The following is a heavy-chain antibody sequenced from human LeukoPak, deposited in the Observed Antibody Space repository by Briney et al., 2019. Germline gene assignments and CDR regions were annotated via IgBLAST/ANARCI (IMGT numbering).Heavy chain of an antibody. CDR3: ARKQTGYDYVWGSYRSRNYFDY. V-gene: IGHV4-34*01. CDR1: DGSFSGYY. D-gene: IGHD3-16*02. Sequence: SETLSLTCAVYDGSFSGYYWSWIRHPPGKGLEWIGEINHSGSTNYNPSLKSRVTISVDTSKNQFSLKLSSVTAADTAVYYCARKQTGYDYVWGSYRSRNYFDYWGQGTLVTVSS. CDR2: INHSGST. J-gene: IGHJ4*02.